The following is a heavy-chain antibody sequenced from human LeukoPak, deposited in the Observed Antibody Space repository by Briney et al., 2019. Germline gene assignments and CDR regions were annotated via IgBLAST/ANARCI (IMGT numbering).Heavy chain of an antibody. Sequence: SQTLSLTCAISGDCVSINIAAWNWIRQSPSRGIEWLGRTYYRSKWYNDYAVSVKSRITINPDTSKNQFSLQLNSVTPEDTAVDYCAREMGEVVPAAHYYYMDVWGKGTTVTVSS. CDR2: TYYRSKWYN. V-gene: IGHV6-1*01. CDR1: GDCVSINIAA. D-gene: IGHD2-2*01. J-gene: IGHJ6*03. CDR3: AREMGEVVPAAHYYYMDV.